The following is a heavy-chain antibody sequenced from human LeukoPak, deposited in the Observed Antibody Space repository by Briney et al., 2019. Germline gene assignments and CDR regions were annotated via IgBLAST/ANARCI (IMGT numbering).Heavy chain of an antibody. CDR3: AKEGYSRGYYSYYYMDV. Sequence: SCKASGYTFTSYAMHWVRQAPGKGLEWVAVISYDGSDKYNADSVKGRFTISRDNSKNTLYLQMNSLRAEDTAVYYCAKEGYSRGYYSYYYMDVWGKGTTVTVSS. J-gene: IGHJ6*03. CDR1: GYTFTSYA. D-gene: IGHD6-13*01. CDR2: ISYDGSDK. V-gene: IGHV3-30*04.